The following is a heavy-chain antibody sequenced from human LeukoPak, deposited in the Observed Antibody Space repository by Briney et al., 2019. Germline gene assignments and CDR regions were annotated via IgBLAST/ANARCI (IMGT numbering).Heavy chain of an antibody. CDR3: AKAGYHYYDSSGYPDY. Sequence: PGRSLRLSCAASGFTFDDYAMHWVRQAPGKGLEWVSGISWNSGSIGYADSVKGRFTISRDNAKNSLYLQMNSLRAEDTALYYCAKAGYHYYDSSGYPDYWGQGTLVTVSS. J-gene: IGHJ4*02. V-gene: IGHV3-9*01. CDR1: GFTFDDYA. CDR2: ISWNSGSI. D-gene: IGHD3-22*01.